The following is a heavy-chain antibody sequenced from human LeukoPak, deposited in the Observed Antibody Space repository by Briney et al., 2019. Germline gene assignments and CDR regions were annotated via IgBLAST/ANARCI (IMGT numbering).Heavy chain of an antibody. J-gene: IGHJ4*02. CDR1: GFTFSSYG. Sequence: GGSLRLSCAASGFTFSSYGMHWVRQAPGKGLEWVAVIWYDGSNKYYADSVKGRFTISRDNAKNSLYLQMNSLRAEDTAVYYCARAKVVGATMVGFDYWGQGTLVTVSS. D-gene: IGHD1-26*01. V-gene: IGHV3-33*01. CDR3: ARAKVVGATMVGFDY. CDR2: IWYDGSNK.